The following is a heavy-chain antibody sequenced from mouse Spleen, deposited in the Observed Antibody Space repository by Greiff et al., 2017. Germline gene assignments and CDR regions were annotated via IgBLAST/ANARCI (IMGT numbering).Heavy chain of an antibody. CDR3: AREVVDWYFDV. D-gene: IGHD1-1*01. Sequence: VQLQQPGAELVRPGSSVKLSCKASGYTFTSYWMHWVKQRPIQGLEWIGNIDPSDSETHYNQKFKDKATLTVDKSSSTAYMQLSSLTSEDSAVYYCAREVVDWYFDVWGAGTTVTVSS. J-gene: IGHJ1*01. V-gene: IGHV1-52*01. CDR2: IDPSDSET. CDR1: GYTFTSYW.